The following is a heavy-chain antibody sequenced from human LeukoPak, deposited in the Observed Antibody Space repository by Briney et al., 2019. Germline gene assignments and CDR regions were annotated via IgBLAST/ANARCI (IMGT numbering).Heavy chain of an antibody. CDR2: IYTSGST. V-gene: IGHV4-61*02. CDR3: ARWYYDGSGYNDY. Sequence: SQTLSLTCTVSGGSISSGSYSWSWIRQPAGKGLEWIGRIYTSGSTSYNPSLKSRITISVDKSKNQFSLKLSSVTAADTAVYYCARWYYDGSGYNDYWGQGTLVTVSS. D-gene: IGHD3-22*01. J-gene: IGHJ4*02. CDR1: GGSISSGSYS.